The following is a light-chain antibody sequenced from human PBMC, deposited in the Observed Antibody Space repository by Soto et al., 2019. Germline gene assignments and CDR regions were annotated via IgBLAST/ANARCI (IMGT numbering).Light chain of an antibody. Sequence: QSVLTQPASVSGSPGQSITISCTGTSSDVGGYNYVSWYQQHPGKAPKLMIYEVSKRPSGVSNRFSGSKSGNTASLTISGLQAEDEADYYCSSYTSGSTLLFGGGTKGTVL. CDR3: SSYTSGSTLL. CDR2: EVS. CDR1: SSDVGGYNY. J-gene: IGLJ2*01. V-gene: IGLV2-14*01.